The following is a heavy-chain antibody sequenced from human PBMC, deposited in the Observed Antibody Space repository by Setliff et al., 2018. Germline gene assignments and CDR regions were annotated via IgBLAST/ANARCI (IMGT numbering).Heavy chain of an antibody. V-gene: IGHV1-18*01. CDR2: ISPYNGNT. D-gene: IGHD3-22*01. Sequence: ASVKVSCKAFGYTFTKYGIDWVRQAPGQGLEWLGWISPYNGNTDYVYNVRDRITMTTDTSTGTVYMELRSLTSDDSAVYYCARDAPKVVDKFDLWGQGTKVTVS. J-gene: IGHJ3*01. CDR3: ARDAPKVVDKFDL. CDR1: GYTFTKYG.